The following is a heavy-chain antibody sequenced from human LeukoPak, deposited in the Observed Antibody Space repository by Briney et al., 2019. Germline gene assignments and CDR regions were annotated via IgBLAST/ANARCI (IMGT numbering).Heavy chain of an antibody. V-gene: IGHV3-23*01. D-gene: IGHD3-10*01. Sequence: PGGSLRLSCAASGFTFSSYAMSWVRQAPGKGLEWVSAISGSGGSTYYADSVKGRFTISRDNSKNTLYLQMNSLRAEGTAVYYCAKAGEAAIHNWFDPWGQGTLVTVSS. J-gene: IGHJ5*02. CDR1: GFTFSSYA. CDR3: AKAGEAAIHNWFDP. CDR2: ISGSGGST.